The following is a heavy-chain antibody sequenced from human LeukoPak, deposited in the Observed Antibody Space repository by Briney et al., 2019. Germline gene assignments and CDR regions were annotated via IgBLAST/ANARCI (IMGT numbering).Heavy chain of an antibody. CDR3: ARGGAGVVVPAAPLSPSIMDV. J-gene: IGHJ6*02. CDR1: GGSFSGYY. D-gene: IGHD2-2*01. V-gene: IGHV4-34*01. CDR2: INDSGST. Sequence: SETLSLTCAVYGGSFSGYYWGWIRQPPGKGLEWIGEINDSGSTNYNPSLKSRVTISVDTSKNQFSLKLSSVTAADTAVYYCARGGAGVVVPAAPLSPSIMDVWGQGTTVTVSS.